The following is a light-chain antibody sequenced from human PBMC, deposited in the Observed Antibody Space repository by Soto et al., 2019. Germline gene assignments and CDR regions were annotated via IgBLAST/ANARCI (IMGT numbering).Light chain of an antibody. CDR2: AAY. V-gene: IGKV1-39*01. CDR3: QRSDSTPRT. Sequence: DIQMTQSPSSLSASVGDRVTITCRASQSISSYLNWYQQKPGKAPKLLIYAAYSLQSGVPSRFSGSGAGTDFTLTISSLQPEDFATNYCQRSDSTPRTFGQGTKVEIK. CDR1: QSISSY. J-gene: IGKJ1*01.